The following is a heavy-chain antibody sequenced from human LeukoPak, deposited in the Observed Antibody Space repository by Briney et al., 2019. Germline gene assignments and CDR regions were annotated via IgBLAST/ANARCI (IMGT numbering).Heavy chain of an antibody. CDR2: IYPNSGGT. Sequence: ASVKVSCKASGYTFTCYYMHWVRHAPGQGLEWMGWIYPNSGGTNYAQKLQGRVTMTTDTSTSTAYMELRSLRSDDTAVYYCARDLYYDSSGLQDYRGQGTLVTVSS. CDR1: GYTFTCYY. J-gene: IGHJ4*02. V-gene: IGHV1-2*02. CDR3: ARDLYYDSSGLQDY. D-gene: IGHD3-22*01.